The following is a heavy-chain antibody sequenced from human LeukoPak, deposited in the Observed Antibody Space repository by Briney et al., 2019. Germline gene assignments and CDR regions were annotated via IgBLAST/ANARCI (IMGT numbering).Heavy chain of an antibody. Sequence: PSETLSLTCTVSGGSISSSSYYWGWIRQPPGKGLEWIGSIYYSGSTYYNPSLKSRVTISVDTSKNQFSLKLSSVTAADTAVYYCARYAAAGPLVNYFDYWGQGTLVTVSS. D-gene: IGHD6-13*01. CDR2: IYYSGST. J-gene: IGHJ4*02. CDR1: GGSISSSSYY. V-gene: IGHV4-39*01. CDR3: ARYAAAGPLVNYFDY.